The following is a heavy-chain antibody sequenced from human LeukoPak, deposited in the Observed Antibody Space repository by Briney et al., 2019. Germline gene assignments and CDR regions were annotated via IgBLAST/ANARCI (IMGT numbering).Heavy chain of an antibody. D-gene: IGHD1-14*01. Sequence: SETLSLTCSVSDDSITMYYWTWIRQPPGKGLEWIGYVDHTGSTNFNPSLNGRVSISRDTTKNLFSLRLRSVTAADTAVYYCARGVGGLHITPYYYYMDVWGKGTTVTVSS. CDR2: VDHTGST. CDR3: ARGVGGLHITPYYYYMDV. J-gene: IGHJ6*03. CDR1: DDSITMYY. V-gene: IGHV4-59*01.